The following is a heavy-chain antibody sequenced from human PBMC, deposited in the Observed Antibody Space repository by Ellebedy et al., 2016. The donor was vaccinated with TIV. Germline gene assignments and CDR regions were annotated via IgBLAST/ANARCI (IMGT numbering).Heavy chain of an antibody. V-gene: IGHV1-2*04. CDR1: GYTFTGYY. CDR3: ARGYDSSGYFFSNWYFDL. Sequence: AASVKVSCKASGYTFTGYYMHWVRQAPGQGLEWMGWINPNSGGTNYAQKFQGWVTMTRDTSISTAYMELSRLRSDDTAVYYCARGYDSSGYFFSNWYFDLWGRGTLVTVSS. CDR2: INPNSGGT. J-gene: IGHJ2*01. D-gene: IGHD3-22*01.